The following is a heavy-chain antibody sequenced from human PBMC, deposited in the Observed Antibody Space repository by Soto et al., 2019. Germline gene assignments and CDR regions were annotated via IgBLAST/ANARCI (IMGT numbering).Heavy chain of an antibody. CDR1: GFTFSSYD. Sequence: GGSLRLSCAASGFTFSSYDMHWVRQATGKGLEWVSAIGTAGDTYYPGSVKGRFTISRENAKNSLYLQMNSLRAGDTAVYYCARDSAAANGMDVWGQGTTVTVSS. D-gene: IGHD6-13*01. J-gene: IGHJ6*02. CDR3: ARDSAAANGMDV. V-gene: IGHV3-13*01. CDR2: IGTAGDT.